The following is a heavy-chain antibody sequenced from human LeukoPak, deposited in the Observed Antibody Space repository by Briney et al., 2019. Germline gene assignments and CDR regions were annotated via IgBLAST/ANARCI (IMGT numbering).Heavy chain of an antibody. V-gene: IGHV5-51*01. CDR1: GYNFTTYW. D-gene: IGHD4-23*01. CDR2: IFPGDSDT. J-gene: IGHJ3*02. CDR3: ARRDYDGTSAAFDI. Sequence: GESLNISCKGSGYNFTTYWVAWVRHMPGKGLGWMGIIFPGDSDTRYRPSFQGQVTISADKSISTAYLQWSSLKASDTAMYYCARRDYDGTSAAFDIWGQGTMVTVSS.